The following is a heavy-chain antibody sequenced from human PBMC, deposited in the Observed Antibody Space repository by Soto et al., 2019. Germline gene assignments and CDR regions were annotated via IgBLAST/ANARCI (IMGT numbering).Heavy chain of an antibody. CDR2: MNPNSGNT. Sequence: ASVKVSCKASGYTFTSYDIKWVRQATGQGLKWMGWMNPNSGNTGYAQKFQGRVTMTRNTSISTAYMELSSLRSEDTAVYYCARSGGEAARYYYYYYYMDVWGKGTTVTV. V-gene: IGHV1-8*01. J-gene: IGHJ6*03. D-gene: IGHD6-6*01. CDR1: GYTFTSYD. CDR3: ARSGGEAARYYYYYYYMDV.